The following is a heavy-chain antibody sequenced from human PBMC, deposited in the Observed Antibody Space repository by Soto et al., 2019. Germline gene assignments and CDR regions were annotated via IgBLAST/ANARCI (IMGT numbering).Heavy chain of an antibody. CDR2: IYHSGST. D-gene: IGHD3-3*01. Sequence: SETLSLTCTVSGGSISSSNWWSWVRQPPGKGLEWIGEIYHSGSTNYNPSLKSRVTISVDKSKNQFSLKLSSVTAADTAVYYCARHPFLEWFFYYMDVWGKGTTVTVSS. J-gene: IGHJ6*03. V-gene: IGHV4-4*02. CDR3: ARHPFLEWFFYYMDV. CDR1: GGSISSSNW.